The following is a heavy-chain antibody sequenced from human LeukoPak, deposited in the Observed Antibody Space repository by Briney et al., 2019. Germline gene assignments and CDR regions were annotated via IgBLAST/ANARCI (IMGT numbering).Heavy chain of an antibody. Sequence: PSETLSLTCAVSGGSISSGGYSWSWIRQPPGKGLEWIGYIYHSGSTYYNPSLKSRVTISVDRSKNQFSLRLSSVTAADTAVYYCARHIIPAASFVYWGQGALVTVSS. J-gene: IGHJ4*02. CDR3: ARHIIPAASFVY. D-gene: IGHD6-13*01. CDR1: GGSISSGGYS. CDR2: IYHSGST. V-gene: IGHV4-30-2*01.